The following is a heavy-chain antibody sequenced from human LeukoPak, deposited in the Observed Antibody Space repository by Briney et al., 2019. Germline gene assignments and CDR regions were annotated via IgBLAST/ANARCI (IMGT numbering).Heavy chain of an antibody. CDR3: ARLDRSGYEMGGTWFDP. D-gene: IGHD3-22*01. Sequence: SETLSLTCTVSGASIRSSYWSWLRQPPGKGLEWIGYIYYTGSTNSNPSLKSRVTVSVDTSMNQFSLKLSSMTAADTAVYYCARLDRSGYEMGGTWFDPWAREPWSPSPQ. V-gene: IGHV4-59*08. CDR1: GASIRSSY. CDR2: IYYTGST. J-gene: IGHJ5*02.